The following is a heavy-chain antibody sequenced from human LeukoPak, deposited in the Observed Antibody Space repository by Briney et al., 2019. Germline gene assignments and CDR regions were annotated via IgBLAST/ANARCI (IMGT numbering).Heavy chain of an antibody. CDR2: IYYSGST. J-gene: IGHJ5*02. Sequence: SETLSLTCTVSGGSISSYYWSWIRQPPGKGLEWIGYIYYSGSTNYNPSLKSRVTISVGTSKNQFSLKLSSVTAADTAVYYCARDRNYDILTGYEGGWFDPWGQGTLVTVSS. CDR3: ARDRNYDILTGYEGGWFDP. V-gene: IGHV4-59*01. D-gene: IGHD3-9*01. CDR1: GGSISSYY.